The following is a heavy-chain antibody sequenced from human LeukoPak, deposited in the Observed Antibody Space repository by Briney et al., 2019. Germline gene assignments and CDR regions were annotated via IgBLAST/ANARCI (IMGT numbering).Heavy chain of an antibody. V-gene: IGHV4-34*01. CDR3: ARGIPGGITMLHDAFDI. CDR1: GGSISSYY. J-gene: IGHJ3*02. D-gene: IGHD3-10*02. CDR2: INHSGST. Sequence: SETLSLTCTVSGGSISSYYWSWIRQPPGKGLEWIGEINHSGSTNYNPSPKSRVTISVDTSKHQFYLKLSSVTAADTAVYYCARGIPGGITMLHDAFDIWGQGTMVTVSS.